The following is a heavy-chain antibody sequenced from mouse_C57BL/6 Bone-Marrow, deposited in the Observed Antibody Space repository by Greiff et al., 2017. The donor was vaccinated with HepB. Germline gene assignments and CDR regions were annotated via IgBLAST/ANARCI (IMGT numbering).Heavy chain of an antibody. Sequence: LVESGAELVRPGASVKLSCTASGFNIKDDYMHWVKQRPEQGLEWIGWIDPENGDTEYASKFQGKATITADTSSNTAYLQLSSLTSEDTAVYYCTTNYYGSSSYYFDYWGQGTTLTVSS. CDR1: GFNIKDDY. CDR3: TTNYYGSSSYYFDY. J-gene: IGHJ2*01. CDR2: IDPENGDT. V-gene: IGHV14-4*01. D-gene: IGHD1-1*01.